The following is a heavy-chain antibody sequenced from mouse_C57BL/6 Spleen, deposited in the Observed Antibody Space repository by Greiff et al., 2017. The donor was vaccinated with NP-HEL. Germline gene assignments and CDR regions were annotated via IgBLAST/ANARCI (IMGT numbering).Heavy chain of an antibody. J-gene: IGHJ4*01. CDR1: GYTFTSYT. CDR2: INPSSGYT. D-gene: IGHD1-1*01. CDR3: ARSIYYYGSSSYAMDY. V-gene: IGHV1-4*01. Sequence: QVQLQQSGAELARPGASVKMSCKASGYTFTSYTMHWVKQRPGQGLEWIGYINPSSGYTKYNQKFKDKATLTADKSSSTAYMQLSSLTSEDSAVYYCARSIYYYGSSSYAMDYWGQGTSVTVSS.